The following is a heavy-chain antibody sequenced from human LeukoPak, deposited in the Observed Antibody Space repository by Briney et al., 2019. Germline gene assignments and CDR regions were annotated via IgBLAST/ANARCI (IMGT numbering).Heavy chain of an antibody. D-gene: IGHD2-2*02. J-gene: IGHJ6*03. Sequence: SVKVSCRASGGTFSSYAISWVRQAPGQGLEGMGGIIPIFGTANYAQKFQGRVTITTDESTSTAYMELSSLRSEDTAVYYCARGRIVVVPAAIPYYYYYYMDVWGKGTTVTVSS. CDR1: GGTFSSYA. CDR3: ARGRIVVVPAAIPYYYYYYMDV. CDR2: IIPIFGTA. V-gene: IGHV1-69*05.